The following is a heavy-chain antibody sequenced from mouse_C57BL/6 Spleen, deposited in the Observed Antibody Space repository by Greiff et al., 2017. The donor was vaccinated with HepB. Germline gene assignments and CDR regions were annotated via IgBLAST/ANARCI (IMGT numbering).Heavy chain of an antibody. Sequence: EVQLQQSGAELVRPGASVKLSCTASGFNIKDDYMHWVKQRPEQGLEWIGWIDPENGDTEYASKFQGKATITADTSSNTAYLQLSSLTSEDTAVYDCTPARWLAYWGQGTLVTVSA. CDR1: GFNIKDDY. V-gene: IGHV14-4*01. CDR2: IDPENGDT. J-gene: IGHJ3*01. D-gene: IGHD3-1*01. CDR3: TPARWLAY.